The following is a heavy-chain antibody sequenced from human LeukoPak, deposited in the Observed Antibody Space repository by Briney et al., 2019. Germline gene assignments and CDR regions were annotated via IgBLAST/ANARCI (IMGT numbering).Heavy chain of an antibody. V-gene: IGHV4-39*07. D-gene: IGHD3-22*01. CDR1: GGSISSSSYY. J-gene: IGHJ4*02. CDR3: AEADRSQIPDC. CDR2: INHSGST. Sequence: NPSETLSFTCTVSGGSISSSSYYWSWIRQPPGKGLEWIGEINHSGSTNYNPSLTSRVTISVDTSKNQFSLKLTSVTAADTAVYYCAEADRSQIPDCWGQGTLVTVSS.